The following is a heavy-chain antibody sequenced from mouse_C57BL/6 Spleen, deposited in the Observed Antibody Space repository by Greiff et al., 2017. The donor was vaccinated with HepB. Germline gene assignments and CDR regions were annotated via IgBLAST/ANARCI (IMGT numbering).Heavy chain of an antibody. D-gene: IGHD2-5*01. CDR2: ISSGSSTI. CDR1: GFTFSDYG. V-gene: IGHV5-17*01. J-gene: IGHJ1*03. Sequence: EVKVVESGGGLVKPGGSLKLSCAASGFTFSDYGMHWVRQAPEKGLEWVAYISSGSSTIYYADTVKGRFTISRDNAKNTLFLQMTSLRSEDTAMYYCAKAGSNYGYWYFDVWGTGTTVTVSS. CDR3: AKAGSNYGYWYFDV.